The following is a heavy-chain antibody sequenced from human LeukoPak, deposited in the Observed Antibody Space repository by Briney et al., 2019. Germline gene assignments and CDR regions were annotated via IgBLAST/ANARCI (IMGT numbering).Heavy chain of an antibody. CDR3: AREVPGCSSTSGYGRGWFDP. Sequence: ASVKVSCKASGYTFTIYGISWVRQAPGQGHERMWWISASNGNTNYAQKLQGRVTMTTDTSTSTAYMELRSLRSDDTAVYFCAREVPGCSSTSGYGRGWFDPWGQGTLVTVSS. D-gene: IGHD2-2*01. CDR1: GYTFTIYG. CDR2: ISASNGNT. J-gene: IGHJ5*02. V-gene: IGHV1-18*01.